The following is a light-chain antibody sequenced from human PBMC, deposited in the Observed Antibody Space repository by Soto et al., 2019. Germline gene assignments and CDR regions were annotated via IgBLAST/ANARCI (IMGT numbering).Light chain of an antibody. CDR3: QTWGTGIQV. J-gene: IGLJ2*01. CDR1: SWHSSYA. CDR2: LNSDGSH. Sequence: QPVLTQSPSASASLGASVKLTCTLSSWHSSYAIAWHQQQPDKGPPYLMKLNSDGSHSKGDGIPDRFSGSSSGAERYLTISSVQSEDEADYYCQTWGTGIQVFGGWTKVTVL. V-gene: IGLV4-69*01.